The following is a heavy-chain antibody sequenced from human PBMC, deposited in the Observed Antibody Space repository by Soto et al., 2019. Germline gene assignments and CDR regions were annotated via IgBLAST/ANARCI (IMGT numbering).Heavy chain of an antibody. V-gene: IGHV3-23*01. CDR3: ANSEGIVVPSGY. CDR1: GFTFSIYA. CDR2: ISGSGGST. Sequence: EVQLLESGGGLVQPGGSLRLSCAASGFTFSIYAMSWVRQAPGKGLEWVSAISGSGGSTYYADSVKGRFTISRDNSKNTLYLQMNSLRAEDTAVYYCANSEGIVVPSGYWGQGTLVTVSS. J-gene: IGHJ4*02. D-gene: IGHD3-22*01.